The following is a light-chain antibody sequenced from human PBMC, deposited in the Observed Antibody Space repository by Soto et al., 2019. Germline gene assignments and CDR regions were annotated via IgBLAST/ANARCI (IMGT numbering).Light chain of an antibody. Sequence: EIVLTQSPGTLSLSPGERATLSCRASQSVSSSYLAWYQQKPGQAPRLLIYGASSRATGIPDRFSGSGSGTDFTLTISRREPEDFAVYYWQQYGSSPPLTFGPGTKVDIK. J-gene: IGKJ3*01. CDR3: QQYGSSPPLT. CDR2: GAS. CDR1: QSVSSSY. V-gene: IGKV3-20*01.